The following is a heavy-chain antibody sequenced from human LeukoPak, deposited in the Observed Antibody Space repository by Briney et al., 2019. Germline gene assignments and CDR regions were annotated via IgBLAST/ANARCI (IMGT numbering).Heavy chain of an antibody. Sequence: ASVKVSCKASGYTFTSYGISWVRQAPGQGLEWMGWISAYNGNTNYAQKLQGGVTMTTDTSTSTAYMELRSLRSDDTAVYYCAREGRSSTSCYPNYWGQGTLVTVSS. V-gene: IGHV1-18*04. CDR2: ISAYNGNT. J-gene: IGHJ4*02. CDR1: GYTFTSYG. CDR3: AREGRSSTSCYPNY. D-gene: IGHD2-2*01.